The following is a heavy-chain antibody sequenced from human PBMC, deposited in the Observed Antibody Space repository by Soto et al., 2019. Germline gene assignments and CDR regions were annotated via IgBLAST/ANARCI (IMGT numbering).Heavy chain of an antibody. Sequence: GGSLRLSCAASGFTFSSYAMSWVRQAPGKGLEWVSAISGSGGSTYYADSVKGRFTISRDNSKNTLYLQMNSLRAEDTAVYYCAKGSPTSIAAAGAYYYYMDVWGKGTTVTVSS. CDR1: GFTFSSYA. V-gene: IGHV3-23*01. CDR2: ISGSGGST. CDR3: AKGSPTSIAAAGAYYYYMDV. J-gene: IGHJ6*03. D-gene: IGHD6-13*01.